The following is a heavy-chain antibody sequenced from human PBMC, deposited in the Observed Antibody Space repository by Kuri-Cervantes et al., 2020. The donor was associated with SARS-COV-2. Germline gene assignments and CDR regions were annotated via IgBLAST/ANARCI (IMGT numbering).Heavy chain of an antibody. J-gene: IGHJ6*02. CDR3: AADPRDLVVPASRYYYGMDD. CDR1: GVTFTSSA. Sequence: SVKVSCKASGVTFTSSAVQWVRQARGQRRVWLGWIVVGSGNTNYAQKFQERVTITRDMSTSTAYMELSSLRSEDTAVYYCAADPRDLVVPASRYYYGMDDWGQGTTVTVSS. D-gene: IGHD2-2*01. V-gene: IGHV1-58*01. CDR2: IVVGSGNT.